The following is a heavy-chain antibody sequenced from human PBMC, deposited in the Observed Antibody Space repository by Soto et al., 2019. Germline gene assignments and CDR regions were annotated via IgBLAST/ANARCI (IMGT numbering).Heavy chain of an antibody. J-gene: IGHJ4*02. CDR1: GSGFRALA. V-gene: IGHV3-30-3*01. CDR2: VFNDESSI. CDR3: ATGAAYYYDTSRY. Sequence: GGSLRLSCTASGSGFRALATHWIRQPPGKGLEWVAVVFNDESSISYADSVKGRFTISRDNSSNTLYLQMTSLRLEDTALYYCATGAAYYYDTSRYWGQGTLVTVSS. D-gene: IGHD3-22*01.